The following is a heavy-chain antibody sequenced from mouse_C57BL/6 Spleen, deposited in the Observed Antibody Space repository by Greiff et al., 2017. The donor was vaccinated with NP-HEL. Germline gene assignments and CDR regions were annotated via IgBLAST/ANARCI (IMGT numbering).Heavy chain of an antibody. Sequence: EVQRVESGEGLVKPGGSLKLSCAASGFTFSSYAMSWVRQTPEKRLEWVAYISSGGDYIYYADTVKGRFTISRDNARNTLYLQMSSLKSEDTAMYYCTRDHGDEAMDYWGQGTSVTVSS. CDR2: ISSGGDYI. J-gene: IGHJ4*01. CDR3: TRDHGDEAMDY. V-gene: IGHV5-9-1*02. D-gene: IGHD3-3*01. CDR1: GFTFSSYA.